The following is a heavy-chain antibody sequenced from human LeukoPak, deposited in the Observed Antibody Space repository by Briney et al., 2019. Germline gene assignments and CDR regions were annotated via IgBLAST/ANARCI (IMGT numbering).Heavy chain of an antibody. CDR2: IIPILGIA. J-gene: IGHJ4*02. CDR3: ATEYGDYGYFDY. CDR1: GYTFTSYG. V-gene: IGHV1-69*04. Sequence: ASVKVSCKASGYTFTSYGISWVRQAPGQGLEWMGRIIPILGIANYAQKFQGRVTITADKSTSTAYMELSSLRSEDTAVYYCATEYGDYGYFDYWGQGTLVTVSS. D-gene: IGHD4-17*01.